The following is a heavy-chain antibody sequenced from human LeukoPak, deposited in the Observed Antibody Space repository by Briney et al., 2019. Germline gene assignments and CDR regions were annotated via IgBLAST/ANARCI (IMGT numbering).Heavy chain of an antibody. CDR2: IYPGDSDP. J-gene: IGHJ3*02. V-gene: IGHV5-51*01. CDR3: ARLIYGGNSVGAFDI. D-gene: IGHD4-23*01. CDR1: GYSFTSYW. Sequence: NHGESLKISCKGSGYSFTSYWIGWVRQMPGKGLEWMGIIYPGDSDPRYSPSFQGQVTISADKSISTAYLQWSSLKASDTAMYYCARLIYGGNSVGAFDIWGQGTMVTVSS.